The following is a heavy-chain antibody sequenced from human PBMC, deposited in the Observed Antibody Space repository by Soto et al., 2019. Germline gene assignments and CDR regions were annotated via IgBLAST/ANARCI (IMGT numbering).Heavy chain of an antibody. Sequence: GASVKVSCKASGYTITSYGSSWVRHAPGQGLEWMGWISAYNGNTNYAQKLQGRVTMTTDTSTSTAYMELRSLRSDDTAVYYCARSSGSAYWFDPWGQGTLVTVSS. CDR3: ARSSGSAYWFDP. CDR1: GYTITSYG. CDR2: ISAYNGNT. J-gene: IGHJ5*02. V-gene: IGHV1-18*01. D-gene: IGHD6-6*01.